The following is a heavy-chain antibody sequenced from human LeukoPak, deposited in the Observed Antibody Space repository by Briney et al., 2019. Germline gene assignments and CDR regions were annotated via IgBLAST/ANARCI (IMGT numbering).Heavy chain of an antibody. D-gene: IGHD1-26*01. J-gene: IGHJ4*02. V-gene: IGHV4-59*01. CDR2: IYYIGST. CDR3: ARVSSGSYYGLLGTSFDY. CDR1: GGSISSYY. Sequence: PSETLSLTCTVSGGSISSYYWSWIRQPPGKGLEWIGYIYYIGSTNYNPSLKSRVTISVGTSKNQFSLKLSSVTAADTAVYYCARVSSGSYYGLLGTSFDYWGQGTLVTVSS.